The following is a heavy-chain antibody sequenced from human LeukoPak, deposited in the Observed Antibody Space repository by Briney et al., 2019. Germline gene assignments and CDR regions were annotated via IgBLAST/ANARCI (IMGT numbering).Heavy chain of an antibody. D-gene: IGHD3-10*01. CDR3: ARLARLRAFDI. J-gene: IGHJ3*02. CDR2: MYYTGTI. CDR1: GDSITSSSYY. Sequence: PSETLSLTCTVSGDSITSSSYYWGWIRQPPGKGLEWIGTMYYTGTIYYNPSLKSRVTISVDTSKNQFSLSLSSVTAADAAVYYCARLARLRAFDIWGQGTMVTVSS. V-gene: IGHV4-39*07.